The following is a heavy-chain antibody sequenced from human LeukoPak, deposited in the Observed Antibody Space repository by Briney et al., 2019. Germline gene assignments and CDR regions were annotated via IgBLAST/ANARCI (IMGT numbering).Heavy chain of an antibody. CDR1: GYTFTSYY. V-gene: IGHV1-46*01. D-gene: IGHD2-15*01. CDR3: ARDPGGYPPRV. CDR2: INPSGGST. Sequence: ASVKASCKASGYTFTSYYMHWVRQAPGQGLEWMGIINPSGGSTSYAQKFQDRVTMTRDTSTSTVYMELSSLRSEDTAVYYCARDPGGYPPRVWGQGTTVTVSS. J-gene: IGHJ6*02.